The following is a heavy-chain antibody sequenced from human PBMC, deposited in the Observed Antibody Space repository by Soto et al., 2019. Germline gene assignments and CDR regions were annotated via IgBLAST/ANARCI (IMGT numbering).Heavy chain of an antibody. CDR1: GYTFTSYD. CDR3: ARDIVVVVAASNWFDP. CDR2: MNPNSGNT. V-gene: IGHV1-8*01. D-gene: IGHD2-15*01. Sequence: GASVKVSCKASGYTFTSYDINWVRQATGQGLEWMGWMNPNSGNTGYAQKLQGRVTMTTDTSTSTAYMELRSLRSDDTAVYYCARDIVVVVAASNWFDPWG. J-gene: IGHJ5*02.